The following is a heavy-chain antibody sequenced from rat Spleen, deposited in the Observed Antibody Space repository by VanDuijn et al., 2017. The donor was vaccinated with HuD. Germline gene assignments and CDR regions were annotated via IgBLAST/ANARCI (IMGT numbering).Heavy chain of an antibody. Sequence: EVQLVESGGGLVQPGRSLKLSCAASGFTFSNYGMAWVRQAPTKGLEWVASLTNSGGSTYYRDSVKGRFTISRDNAKSTLYLQMDSLRSEATATYYCTTGTTEIVMPTDWGQGVMVTVSS. CDR2: LTNSGGST. CDR1: GFTFSNYG. CDR3: TTGTTEIVMPTD. J-gene: IGHJ2*01. D-gene: IGHD1-11*01. V-gene: IGHV5-27*01.